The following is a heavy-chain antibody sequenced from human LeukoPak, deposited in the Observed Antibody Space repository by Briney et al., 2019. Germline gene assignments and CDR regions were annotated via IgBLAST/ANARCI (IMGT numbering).Heavy chain of an antibody. Sequence: ASVKVSCKASGFTFSSHFIHWVRQAPGQGLEWMGIINPTGSSTTYAQKFQGRVTMTRDTSTSTVYMELSSLRSEDTAAYYCARRPGSTDYYDAMDVWGQGTTVTVSS. CDR2: INPTGSST. CDR1: GFTFSSHF. D-gene: IGHD1-26*01. CDR3: ARRPGSTDYYDAMDV. J-gene: IGHJ6*02. V-gene: IGHV1-46*01.